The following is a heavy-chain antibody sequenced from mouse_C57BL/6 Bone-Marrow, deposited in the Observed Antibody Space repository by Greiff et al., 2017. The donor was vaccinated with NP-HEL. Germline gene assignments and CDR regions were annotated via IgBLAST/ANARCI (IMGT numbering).Heavy chain of an antibody. J-gene: IGHJ4*01. CDR2: IYPGSGST. V-gene: IGHV1-55*01. CDR3: ARPPYPYYAMDY. CDR1: GYTFTSYW. Sequence: QVQLQQSGAELVKPGASVKMSCKASGYTFTSYWITWVKQRPGQGLEWIGDIYPGSGSTNYNEKFKSKATLTVDTSSSTAYMQLSSLTSEDSAVYYCARPPYPYYAMDYWGQGTSVTVSS.